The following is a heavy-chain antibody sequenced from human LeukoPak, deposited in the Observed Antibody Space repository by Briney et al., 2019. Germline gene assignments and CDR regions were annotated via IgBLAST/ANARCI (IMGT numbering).Heavy chain of an antibody. CDR3: AREPNYYDSSGYYEIDY. CDR2: ISAYNGNT. V-gene: IGHV1-18*01. CDR1: GYTFTSYG. J-gene: IGHJ4*02. Sequence: ASVKVSCKASGYTFTSYGISWVRQAPGQGLEWMGWISAYNGNTNYAQKLQGRVTMTTDTSTSTAYMELRSLRSDDTAAYYCAREPNYYDSSGYYEIDYWGQGTLVTVSS. D-gene: IGHD3-22*01.